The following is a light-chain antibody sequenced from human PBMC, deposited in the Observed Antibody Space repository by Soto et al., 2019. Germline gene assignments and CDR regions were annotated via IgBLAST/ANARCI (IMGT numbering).Light chain of an antibody. V-gene: IGLV1-40*01. CDR1: SYKIGAGYN. CDR3: QSYDSSLTAWV. CDR2: INT. Sequence: QSVLTQPPSVSGAPGQRVTISCTGSSYKIGAGYNVHWYQQLPGTAPKLLIYINTNRPSGVPDRFSGSKSGPSASLAITGLQAEDEADYYCQSYDSSLTAWVFGGGTKLTVL. J-gene: IGLJ3*02.